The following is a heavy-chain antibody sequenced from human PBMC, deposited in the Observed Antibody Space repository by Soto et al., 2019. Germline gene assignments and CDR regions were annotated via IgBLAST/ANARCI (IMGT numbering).Heavy chain of an antibody. CDR2: TYYRSKWYN. J-gene: IGHJ4*02. CDR3: ARGGTYTSGGPLDLDY. V-gene: IGHV6-1*01. D-gene: IGHD3-22*01. Sequence: PSQTLSLTCAISGDSVSSNRDAWNWIRQSPSRGLEWLGRTYYRSKWYNEYAVSVKSRITINPDTSKNQFSLQLNSVTPEDTAMYYCARGGTYTSGGPLDLDYWGQGTLVTVSS. CDR1: GDSVSSNRDA.